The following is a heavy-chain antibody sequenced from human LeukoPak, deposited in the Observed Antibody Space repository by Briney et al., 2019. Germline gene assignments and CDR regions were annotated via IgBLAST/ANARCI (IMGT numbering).Heavy chain of an antibody. CDR1: AYTFTSYG. Sequence: GASVTVSCTSSAYTFTSYGISWVRQAPGQGLEWMGWISPYNGNTNYAPKLQGRVTMTTDTATSTAYMELTSLTSDDTAVYYCARDRQCGYWGQGTLVTVSS. D-gene: IGHD2-21*01. CDR2: ISPYNGNT. CDR3: ARDRQCGY. V-gene: IGHV1-18*01. J-gene: IGHJ4*02.